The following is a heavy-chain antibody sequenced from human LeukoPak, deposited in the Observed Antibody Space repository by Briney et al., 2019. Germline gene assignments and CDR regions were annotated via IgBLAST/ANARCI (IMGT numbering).Heavy chain of an antibody. V-gene: IGHV3-33*01. CDR3: ASARVEYSSSAAFDY. Sequence: GRSLRLSCAASGFTFSSYGMHWVRQAPGKGLEWVAVIWYDGSNKYYADSVKGRFTISRDNSKNTLYLQMNSLRAKDTAVYYCASARVEYSSSAAFDYWGQGTLVTVSS. J-gene: IGHJ4*02. D-gene: IGHD6-6*01. CDR2: IWYDGSNK. CDR1: GFTFSSYG.